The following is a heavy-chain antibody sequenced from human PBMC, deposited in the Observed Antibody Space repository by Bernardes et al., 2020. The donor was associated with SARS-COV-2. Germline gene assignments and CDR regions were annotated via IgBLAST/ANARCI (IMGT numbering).Heavy chain of an antibody. CDR1: GYTLTELS. CDR3: ATASAQRVVYWFDP. CDR2: FDPEDGET. V-gene: IGHV1-24*01. Sequence: ASVKVSCKVSGYTLTELSMHWVRQAPGKGLEWMGGFDPEDGETIYAQKFQGRVTMTEDTSTDTAYMELSSLRSEDTAVYYCATASAQRVVYWFDPWGQGTLVTVSS. D-gene: IGHD2-8*02. J-gene: IGHJ5*02.